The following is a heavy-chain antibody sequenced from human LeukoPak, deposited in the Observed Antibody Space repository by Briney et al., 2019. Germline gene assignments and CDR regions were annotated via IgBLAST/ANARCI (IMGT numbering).Heavy chain of an antibody. D-gene: IGHD2-15*01. CDR2: IYYSGST. CDR1: GGSISSYY. Sequence: SEILSLTCTVSGGSISSYYWSWIRQPPGKGLEWIGYIYYSGSTNYNPSLKSRVTISVDTPKNQFSLRLSSVTAADTAVYYCARTTEGYCRGRSCYSYYYYMDVWGKGTTVTVSS. J-gene: IGHJ6*03. V-gene: IGHV4-59*01. CDR3: ARTTEGYCRGRSCYSYYYYMDV.